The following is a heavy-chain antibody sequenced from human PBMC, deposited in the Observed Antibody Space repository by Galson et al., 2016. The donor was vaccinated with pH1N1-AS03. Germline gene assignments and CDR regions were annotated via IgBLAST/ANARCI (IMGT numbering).Heavy chain of an antibody. Sequence: SLRLSCAASGFSFSSHWMRWVRQAPGKGLECVANIKQDGSEHYYVDSVKGRFTISRDNAKNSLYLQMNSLRADDTAVYYCLRASDYWGQGTLVTVSS. CDR2: IKQDGSEH. J-gene: IGHJ4*02. CDR1: GFSFSSHW. V-gene: IGHV3-7*01. CDR3: LRASDY.